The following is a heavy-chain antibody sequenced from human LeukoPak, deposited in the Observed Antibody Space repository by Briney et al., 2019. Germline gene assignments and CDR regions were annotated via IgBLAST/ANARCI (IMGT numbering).Heavy chain of an antibody. CDR2: ISRGGRA. CDR3: ARDWAPPRFGELLDAFDI. D-gene: IGHD3-10*01. Sequence: GGSLRLSCVVCGFTFSNYAMSWVRQAPGVGLEWVSAISRGGRACYADSVKGRFTISRVNSKNTLYLQMNSLRAEDTAVYYCARDWAPPRFGELLDAFDIWGQGTMVTVSS. J-gene: IGHJ3*02. V-gene: IGHV3-66*01. CDR1: GFTFSNYA.